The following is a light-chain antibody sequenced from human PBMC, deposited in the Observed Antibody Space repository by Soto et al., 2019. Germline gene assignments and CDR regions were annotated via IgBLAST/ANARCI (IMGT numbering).Light chain of an antibody. CDR3: QSYDSSDVV. CDR1: SSNIGAGYD. V-gene: IGLV1-40*01. J-gene: IGLJ2*01. CDR2: GNS. Sequence: QSVLTQPPSVSGAPGQRVTISCTGSSSNIGAGYDVHWYQQLPGTAPKLLIYGNSNRPSWVPDRFSGSKSGTSASLAITGLQAEDEADYYCQSYDSSDVVFGGGTKVTVL.